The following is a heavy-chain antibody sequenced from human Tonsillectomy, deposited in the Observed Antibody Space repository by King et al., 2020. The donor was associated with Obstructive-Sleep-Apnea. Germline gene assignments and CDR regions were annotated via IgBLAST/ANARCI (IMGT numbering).Heavy chain of an antibody. D-gene: IGHD3-22*01. Sequence: VQLVESGGGVVQPGGSLRLSCAASGFTFNTYGMHWVRQAPGKGLEWVAFIRYDASKIYYTDSVKGRFTISRDNSKNSLYLDMYSLRGEDAAVYYCAKDGETVKPRDYYYGMDVWGQGATVTVSS. V-gene: IGHV3-30*02. CDR1: GFTFNTYG. J-gene: IGHJ6*02. CDR3: AKDGETVKPRDYYYGMDV. CDR2: IRYDASKI.